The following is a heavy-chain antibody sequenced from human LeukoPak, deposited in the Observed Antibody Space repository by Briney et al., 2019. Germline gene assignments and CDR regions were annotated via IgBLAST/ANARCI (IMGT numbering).Heavy chain of an antibody. D-gene: IGHD5-12*01. CDR3: ARDARGYSGYDYSDY. J-gene: IGHJ4*02. CDR1: GFTFSSYS. V-gene: IGHV3-20*04. Sequence: GGSLRLSCAASGFTFSSYSMNWVRQAPGKGLEWVSGIHWNGGTTGYADSVKGRFTISRDNAKNSLYLQMNSLRAEDTALYYCARDARGYSGYDYSDYWGQGTLVTVSS. CDR2: IHWNGGTT.